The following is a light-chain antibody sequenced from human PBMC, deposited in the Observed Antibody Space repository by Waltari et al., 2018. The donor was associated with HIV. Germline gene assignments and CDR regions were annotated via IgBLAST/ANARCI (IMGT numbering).Light chain of an antibody. CDR3: LTYVSKTSTWQ. CDR1: DIATGNYNL. V-gene: IGLV2-23*02. CDR2: DVS. J-gene: IGLJ3*02. Sequence: QSALTQPASVSGNPGQSVTITCTGTDIATGNYNLVPWFQQHPGNAPKLLIYDVSKRPSGVSSRFSGSKSGYFASLTISGLLTEDESSYYCLTYVSKTSTWQFGGGTYLTV.